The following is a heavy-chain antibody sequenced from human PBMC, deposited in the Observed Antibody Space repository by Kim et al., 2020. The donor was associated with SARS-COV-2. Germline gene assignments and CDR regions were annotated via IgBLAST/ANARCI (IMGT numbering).Heavy chain of an antibody. V-gene: IGHV3-53*01. CDR2: IYSGGST. CDR1: GFTVSSNY. CDR3: ARVDSSGYYEYYFDY. Sequence: GGSLRLSCAASGFTVSSNYMSWVRQAPGKGLEWVSVIYSGGSTYHADSVKGRFTISRDNSKNTLYLQMNSLRAEDTAVYYCARVDSSGYYEYYFDYWGQGTLVTVSS. D-gene: IGHD3-22*01. J-gene: IGHJ4*02.